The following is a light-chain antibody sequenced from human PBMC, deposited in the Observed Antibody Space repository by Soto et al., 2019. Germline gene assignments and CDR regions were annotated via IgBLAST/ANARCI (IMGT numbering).Light chain of an antibody. CDR1: SSDVGRYDY. J-gene: IGLJ2*01. Sequence: QSVLTQPPSASGSPGQSVTISCTGTSSDVGRYDYVSWYQQHPGKAPKLIIYEVYKRPSGVPDRFSGSKSGNTASLTVSGXPXXXEXXYXCXXFAGSNTVIFGGGTKLTVL. V-gene: IGLV2-8*01. CDR3: XXFAGSNTVI. CDR2: EVY.